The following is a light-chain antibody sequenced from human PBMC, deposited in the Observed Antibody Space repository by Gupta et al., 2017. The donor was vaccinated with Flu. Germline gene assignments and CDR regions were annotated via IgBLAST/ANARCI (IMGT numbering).Light chain of an antibody. CDR3: KQNIRPKFT. CDR1: QSVLYSSNNKNY. V-gene: IGKV4-1*01. J-gene: IGKJ3*01. Sequence: DLVLPQSPDSLAVALGERATINCKSSQSVLYSSNNKNYLSWYQQKPGQPPKLLMYWASTRDSGVPERFSGSGSGTDFTLKISSVKAEDVEVYYCKQNIRPKFTFGPGTKVDIK. CDR2: WAS.